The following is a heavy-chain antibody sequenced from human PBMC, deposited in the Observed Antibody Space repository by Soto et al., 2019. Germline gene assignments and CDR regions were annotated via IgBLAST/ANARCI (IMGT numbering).Heavy chain of an antibody. D-gene: IGHD6-13*01. CDR2: ISSSGGSK. J-gene: IGHJ4*02. Sequence: GESLKISCVASGFTFGSYAMSWVRQAPGQGLEWVSVISSSGGSKYYADSVKGRFTISRDNSKKTLYLQMNTLRGEDTALYYCAKSSGGLSATGRRHSDYWGQGTLVTVSS. V-gene: IGHV3-23*01. CDR1: GFTFGSYA. CDR3: AKSSGGLSATGRRHSDY.